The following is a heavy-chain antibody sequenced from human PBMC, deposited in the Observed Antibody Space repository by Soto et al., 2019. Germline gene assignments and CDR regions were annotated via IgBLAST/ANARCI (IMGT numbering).Heavy chain of an antibody. V-gene: IGHV3-21*01. CDR3: ARDMFAGQEWELLPYYFDY. D-gene: IGHD1-26*01. J-gene: IGHJ4*02. CDR1: GFTFSSYS. CDR2: ISSSSSYI. Sequence: GGSLRLSCAASGFTFSSYSMNWVRQAPGKGLEWVSSISSSSSYIYYADSVKGRFTISRDNAKNSLYLQMNSLRAEDTAVYYCARDMFAGQEWELLPYYFDYWGQGTLVTVSS.